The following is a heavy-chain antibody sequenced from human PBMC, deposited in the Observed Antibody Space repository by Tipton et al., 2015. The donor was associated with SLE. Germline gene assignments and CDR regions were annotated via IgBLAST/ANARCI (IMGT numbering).Heavy chain of an antibody. J-gene: IGHJ4*02. Sequence: SLRLSCAASGFTVSSNYMSWVRQAPGKGLEWVSVIYSGGSTFYADSVKGRFTISRDNSKNTLYLHMNSLRAEDTAVYYCAREAPPGGASFDSWGLGTLVTVSS. CDR3: AREAPPGGASFDS. V-gene: IGHV3-66*01. CDR1: GFTVSSNY. CDR2: IYSGGST. D-gene: IGHD3-10*01.